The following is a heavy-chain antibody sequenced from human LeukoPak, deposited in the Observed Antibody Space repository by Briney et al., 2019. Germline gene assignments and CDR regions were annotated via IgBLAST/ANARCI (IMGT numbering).Heavy chain of an antibody. CDR2: IYHSGHT. CDR1: GYSISSGYY. J-gene: IGHJ3*02. CDR3: ARAYYDILTGYPPDAFDI. D-gene: IGHD3-9*01. Sequence: SETLSLTCGVSGYSISSGYYWGWIRQPPGKGLEWIGSIYHSGHTYRNPSLKSRVTMSVDTSKNQFSLKLTSGIAADTAVYYCARAYYDILTGYPPDAFDIWGQGTMVTVSS. V-gene: IGHV4-38-2*01.